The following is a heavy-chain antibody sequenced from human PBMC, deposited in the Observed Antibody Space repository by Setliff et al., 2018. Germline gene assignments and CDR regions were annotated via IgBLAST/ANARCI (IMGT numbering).Heavy chain of an antibody. J-gene: IGHJ4*02. CDR2: ILHDRSNE. V-gene: IGHV3-30*03. CDR3: ARDLTSSWYSGSAY. CDR1: GFTFSNYR. Sequence: GGSLRLSCAASGFTFSNYRMHWVRQAPGKGLEWVAVILHDRSNEYYADSVKGRFTISRDNSKNALYQQMNSLSADDTAVYYCARDLTSSWYSGSAYWGQGTLVTVSS. D-gene: IGHD6-13*01.